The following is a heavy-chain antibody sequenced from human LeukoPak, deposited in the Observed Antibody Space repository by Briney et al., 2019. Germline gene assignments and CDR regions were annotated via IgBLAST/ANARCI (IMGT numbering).Heavy chain of an antibody. CDR2: INPSGGST. V-gene: IGHV1-46*01. Sequence: ASVKVSCKASGYTLTSYYMHWVRQAPGQGLEWMGIINPSGGSTSYAQKFQGRVTMTRDTSTSTVYMELSSLRSEDTAVYYCARGGYCGGDCPLGDFDYWGQGTLVTVSS. CDR3: ARGGYCGGDCPLGDFDY. J-gene: IGHJ4*02. CDR1: GYTLTSYY. D-gene: IGHD2-21*02.